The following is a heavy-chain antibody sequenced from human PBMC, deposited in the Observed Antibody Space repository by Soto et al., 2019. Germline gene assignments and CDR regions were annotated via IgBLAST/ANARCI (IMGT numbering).Heavy chain of an antibody. CDR1: GYTFTSYG. D-gene: IGHD5-12*01. Sequence: QVQLVQSGAEVKKPGASVKVSCKASGYTFTSYGISWVRQAPGQGLEWMGWISAYNGNTNYAQRLQGRVTMPTDTSTSTLYMWPRSLNSDDTSVYYCATDVRGHYSDYGMDVCGQGTRVTVPS. V-gene: IGHV1-18*01. CDR2: ISAYNGNT. J-gene: IGHJ6*02. CDR3: ATDVRGHYSDYGMDV.